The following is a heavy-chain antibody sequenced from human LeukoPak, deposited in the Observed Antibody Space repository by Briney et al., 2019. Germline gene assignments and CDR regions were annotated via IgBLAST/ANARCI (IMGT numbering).Heavy chain of an antibody. Sequence: SLKVSCKASGGTFSSYAISWVRQSPGQGLEWMGGIIPILGTANYAQKFEGRVTITADESTSTAYMELSSLRSEDTAVYYCARDSCGGDCPSTYYYMDVWGKGTTVTVSS. D-gene: IGHD2-21*01. CDR1: GGTFSSYA. V-gene: IGHV1-69*13. CDR2: IIPILGTA. J-gene: IGHJ6*03. CDR3: ARDSCGGDCPSTYYYMDV.